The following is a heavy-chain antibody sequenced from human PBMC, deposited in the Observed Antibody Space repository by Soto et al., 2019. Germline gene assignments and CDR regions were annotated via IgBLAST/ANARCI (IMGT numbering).Heavy chain of an antibody. CDR1: GFTFSTYA. V-gene: IGHV3-23*01. J-gene: IGHJ4*02. CDR2: ISGNGGNT. CDR3: AKGPSSGWYYFDY. D-gene: IGHD6-19*01. Sequence: EVQLLESGGDLVHPGGSLRLSCAASGFTFSTYAMSWVRQAPGKGLEWVSAISGNGGNTYYADSVKGRFTISRDNSKNTLYLHMSTLSADDTAVYYCAKGPSSGWYYFDYWGQGTLVTVSS.